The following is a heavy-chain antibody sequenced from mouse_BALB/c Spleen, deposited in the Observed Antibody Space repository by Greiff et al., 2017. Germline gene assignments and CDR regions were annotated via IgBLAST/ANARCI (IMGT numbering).Heavy chain of an antibody. CDR3: TRCDY. Sequence: VQLQQSGAELVRPGASVTLSCKASGYTFTDYEMHWVKQTPVHGLEWIGAIDPETGGTAYNQKFKGKATLTADKSSSTAYMELRSLTSEDSAVYYCTRCDYWGQGTTLTVSA. CDR2: IDPETGGT. J-gene: IGHJ2*01. CDR1: GYTFTDYE. V-gene: IGHV1-15*01.